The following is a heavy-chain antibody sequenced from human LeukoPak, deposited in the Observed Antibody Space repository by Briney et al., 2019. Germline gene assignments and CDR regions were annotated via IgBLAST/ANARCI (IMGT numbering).Heavy chain of an antibody. CDR1: GGTFSSYA. CDR3: ARDQRGYSGYDRFDY. J-gene: IGHJ4*02. Sequence: ASVKVSCKASGGTFSSYAISWVRQAPGQGLEWMGRIIPILGIANYAQKFQGRVTITADKSTSTAYMELSSLRSEDTAVYYCARDQRGYSGYDRFDYWGQGTLVTVSS. V-gene: IGHV1-69*04. D-gene: IGHD5-12*01. CDR2: IIPILGIA.